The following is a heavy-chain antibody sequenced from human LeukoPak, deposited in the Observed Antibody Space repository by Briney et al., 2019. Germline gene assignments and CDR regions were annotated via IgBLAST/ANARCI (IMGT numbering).Heavy chain of an antibody. J-gene: IGHJ4*02. CDR1: GNYW. CDR3: VSFYETY. CDR2: INSHGSWT. D-gene: IGHD2/OR15-2a*01. Sequence: GRSLRLSCAASGNYWMHWVRQAPGKGLVWVSHINSHGSWTSYAVSVKGRFTISKDNAKNTVYLQMNSLRAEDTAVYYCVSFYETYWGRGTLVTVSS. V-gene: IGHV3-74*01.